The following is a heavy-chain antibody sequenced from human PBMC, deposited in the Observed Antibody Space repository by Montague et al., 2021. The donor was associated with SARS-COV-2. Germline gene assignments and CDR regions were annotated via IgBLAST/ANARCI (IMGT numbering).Heavy chain of an antibody. Sequence: YWAKKKKNYEVSVKSRITINPDTSKNQISLQLNSVTPEDTAVYYCARTSASSDYWGQGTLVNVSS. CDR3: ARTSASSDY. D-gene: IGHD1-26*01. J-gene: IGHJ4*02. CDR2: YWAKKKK. V-gene: IGHV6-1*01.